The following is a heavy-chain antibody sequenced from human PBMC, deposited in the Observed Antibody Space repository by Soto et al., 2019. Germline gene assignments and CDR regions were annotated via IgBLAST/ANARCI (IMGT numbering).Heavy chain of an antibody. D-gene: IGHD3-3*01. Sequence: GGSLRLSCAASGFTFSSYAMSWVRQAPGKGLEWVSAISGSGGSTYYADSVKGRFTISRDNSKNTLYLQMNSLRAEDMAVYYCAKEFGGDFWSGYYLGYWGQGTLVTVSS. J-gene: IGHJ4*02. CDR2: ISGSGGST. V-gene: IGHV3-23*01. CDR1: GFTFSSYA. CDR3: AKEFGGDFWSGYYLGY.